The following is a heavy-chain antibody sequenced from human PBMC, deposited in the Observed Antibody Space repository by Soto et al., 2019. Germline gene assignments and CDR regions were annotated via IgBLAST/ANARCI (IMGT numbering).Heavy chain of an antibody. D-gene: IGHD2-21*02. CDR2: ISNTGNT. CDR1: GGSISNFY. CDR3: ASGDPDYYPSPGVFDV. V-gene: IGHV4-59*01. J-gene: IGHJ3*01. Sequence: PSETLSLTCAVSGGSISNFYWSWIRQSPGRGLEWIGYISNTGNTHYAPSLKGRFTIALDTSKNQFPLKLTSVTAADTAVYFCASGDPDYYPSPGVFDVWGQGTMVTVSS.